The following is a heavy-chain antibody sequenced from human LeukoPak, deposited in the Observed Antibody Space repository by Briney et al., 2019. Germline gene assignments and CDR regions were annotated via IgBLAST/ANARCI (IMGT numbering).Heavy chain of an antibody. Sequence: PGGSLRLSCAASGFTFSSYSMNWVRQAPGKGLEWVAFIRYDGSNKYYADSVKGRFTISRDNSKNTLYLQMNSLRAEDTAVYYCAKDLGDYGDSRYYFDYWGQGTLVTVSS. CDR3: AKDLGDYGDSRYYFDY. CDR1: GFTFSSYS. V-gene: IGHV3-30*02. CDR2: IRYDGSNK. D-gene: IGHD4-17*01. J-gene: IGHJ4*02.